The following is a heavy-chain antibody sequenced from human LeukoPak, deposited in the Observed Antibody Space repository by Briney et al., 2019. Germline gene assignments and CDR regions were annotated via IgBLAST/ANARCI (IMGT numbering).Heavy chain of an antibody. J-gene: IGHJ4*02. CDR3: ARQTGSGLFILP. CDR2: IYYSWNT. CDR1: GVSISSSNSY. V-gene: IGHV4-39*01. Sequence: SETLSLTCTVSGVSISSSNSYWGWIRQPPGKGLEWIGSIYYSWNTYYNATHKSKVSISIETSKNQSSLTLTSVTAADTAVYYCARQTGSGLFILPGGQGTLVTVSS. D-gene: IGHD3/OR15-3a*01.